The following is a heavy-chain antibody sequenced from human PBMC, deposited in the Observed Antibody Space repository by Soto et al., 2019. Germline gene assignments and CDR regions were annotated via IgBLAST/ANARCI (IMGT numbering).Heavy chain of an antibody. CDR1: GFTFSNAW. D-gene: IGHD6-19*01. J-gene: IGHJ6*02. V-gene: IGHV3-15*07. CDR2: IKSKTDGGTT. Sequence: GGSLRLSCAASGFTFSNAWMNWVRQAPGKGLEWVGRIKSKTDGGTTDYAAPVKGRFTTSRDDSKNTLYLQMNSLKTEDTAVYYCTTDSGIAVAGATTNYYYYGMDVWGQGTTVTVSS. CDR3: TTDSGIAVAGATTNYYYYGMDV.